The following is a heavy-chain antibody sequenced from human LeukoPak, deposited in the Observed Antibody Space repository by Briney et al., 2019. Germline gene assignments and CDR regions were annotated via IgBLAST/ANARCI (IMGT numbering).Heavy chain of an antibody. J-gene: IGHJ4*02. CDR2: IYYSGST. Sequence: SETLSLTCTVSGGSISSYYWSWIRQPPGKGLEWIGYIYYSGSTNYNPSLKSRVTISVDTSKNQFSLKLSSVTAADTAVYYCARRDGYNLFALDYWGQGTLVTVSS. D-gene: IGHD5-24*01. V-gene: IGHV4-59*01. CDR1: GGSISSYY. CDR3: ARRDGYNLFALDY.